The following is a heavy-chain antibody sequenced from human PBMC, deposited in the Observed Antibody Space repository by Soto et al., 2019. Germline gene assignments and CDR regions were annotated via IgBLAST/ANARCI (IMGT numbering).Heavy chain of an antibody. V-gene: IGHV1-46*01. CDR2: INPSGGST. CDR1: GYTFTSYF. J-gene: IGHJ4*02. Sequence: QVQLVQSGAEVETPGASVKVSCKASGYTFTSYFMHWVRQAPGQGLEWMGIINPSGGSTSYAQKFRGRVTMTRDTSTSTVYMELSSLRSEDTAVYYCAREDSGYSSTWYTHYWGQGTLVTVSS. D-gene: IGHD6-13*01. CDR3: AREDSGYSSTWYTHY.